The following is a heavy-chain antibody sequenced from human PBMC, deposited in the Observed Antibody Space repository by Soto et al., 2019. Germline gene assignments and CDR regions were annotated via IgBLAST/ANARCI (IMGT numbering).Heavy chain of an antibody. D-gene: IGHD3-22*01. CDR3: AHSPYSDTTGYYYFDH. Sequence: SGPTLVNPTQTLTLTCTCSGFSLSTSGVGVGWIRQPTGKALEWLALIYWDGDNRSCPSLKSRLTITKDTSKNQVVLTMTNMDPVDTATYFCAHSPYSDTTGYYYFDHWGQGALVTVSS. CDR1: GFSLSTSGVG. CDR2: IYWDGDN. J-gene: IGHJ4*02. V-gene: IGHV2-5*02.